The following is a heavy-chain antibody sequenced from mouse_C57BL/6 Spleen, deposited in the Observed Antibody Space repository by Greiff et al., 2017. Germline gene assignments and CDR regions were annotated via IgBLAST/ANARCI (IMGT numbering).Heavy chain of an antibody. Sequence: VKLQQSGPELVKPGASVKISCKASGYAFSSSWMNWVKQRPGKGLEWIGRIYPGDGDTNYNGKFKGKATLTAYKSSSTAYVQLSSLTSEDSAVYFCAKDVLLLRYLHYAMDYWGQGTSVTVSS. J-gene: IGHJ4*01. CDR3: AKDVLLLRYLHYAMDY. CDR1: GYAFSSSW. D-gene: IGHD1-1*01. V-gene: IGHV1-82*01. CDR2: IYPGDGDT.